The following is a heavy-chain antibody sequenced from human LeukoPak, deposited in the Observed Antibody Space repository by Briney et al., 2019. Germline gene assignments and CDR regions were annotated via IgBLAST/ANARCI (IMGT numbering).Heavy chain of an antibody. CDR2: IYSGGST. CDR3: AKIYCGGDCYSYYYYGMDV. V-gene: IGHV3-53*01. D-gene: IGHD2-21*02. J-gene: IGHJ6*02. Sequence: GGSLRLSCAASGFTVSSNYMSWVRQAPGKGLEWVSVIYSGGSTYYADSVKGRFTISRDNSKNTPYLQMNSLRAEDTAVYYCAKIYCGGDCYSYYYYGMDVWGQGTTVTVSS. CDR1: GFTVSSNY.